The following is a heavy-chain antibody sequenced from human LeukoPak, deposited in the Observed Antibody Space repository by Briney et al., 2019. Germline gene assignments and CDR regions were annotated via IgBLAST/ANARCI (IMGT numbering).Heavy chain of an antibody. D-gene: IGHD3-3*01. V-gene: IGHV1-2*02. J-gene: IGHJ6*04. Sequence: ASVKVSCKASGYTFTGYYMHWVRQAPGQGLEWMGWINPNSGGTNYAQKFQGRVTMTRDTSISTAYMELSSLRSEDTAVYYCARESSLFLEGLSNGRDVGGKGTTVTVSS. CDR3: ARESSLFLEGLSNGRDV. CDR2: INPNSGGT. CDR1: GYTFTGYY.